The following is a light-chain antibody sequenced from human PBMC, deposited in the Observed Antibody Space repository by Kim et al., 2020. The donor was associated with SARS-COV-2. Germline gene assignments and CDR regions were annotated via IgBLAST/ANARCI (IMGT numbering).Light chain of an antibody. CDR2: DVS. Sequence: SASVGDRVTITCRASQRISTWLAWYQQKPGKAPKLLIYDVSTLENGVPPRFSGSGSGTEFTLTISSLQPDDFATYFCQQYNSYSTFGQGTKVDIK. CDR1: QRISTW. J-gene: IGKJ1*01. CDR3: QQYNSYST. V-gene: IGKV1-5*01.